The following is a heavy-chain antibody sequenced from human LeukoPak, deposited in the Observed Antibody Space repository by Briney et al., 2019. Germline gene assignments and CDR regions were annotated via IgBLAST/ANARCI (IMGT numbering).Heavy chain of an antibody. J-gene: IGHJ6*03. D-gene: IGHD1-7*01. Sequence: SETLSLTCTVSGGSVSSSSSYWAWIRQPPGRGLEWIVSVYYSGTTYYNTSLESRVTISEDTSRNRFSLMLSSVTAADTAVYYCVRQNSDYYYYYLDVWGEGTTVIVSS. CDR1: GGSVSSSSSY. CDR3: VRQNSDYYYYYLDV. CDR2: VYYSGTT. V-gene: IGHV4-39*01.